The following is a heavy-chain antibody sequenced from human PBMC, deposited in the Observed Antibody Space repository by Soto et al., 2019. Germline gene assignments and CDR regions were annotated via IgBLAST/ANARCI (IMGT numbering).Heavy chain of an antibody. V-gene: IGHV1-18*01. J-gene: IGHJ6*02. CDR3: AREAVSGIIGMDV. D-gene: IGHD6-19*01. CDR2: INPYNGNT. CDR1: GYMFTAYG. Sequence: ASVKVSCKASGYMFTAYGISWVRQAPGQGLEWMGWINPYNGNTRYAQKLQGRVTMTTDTSTSTVYMELRSLRSGDTAVYYCAREAVSGIIGMDVWGQGTTVTVSS.